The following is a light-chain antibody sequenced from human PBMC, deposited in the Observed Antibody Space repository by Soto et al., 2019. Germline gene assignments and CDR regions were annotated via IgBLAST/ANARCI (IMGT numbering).Light chain of an antibody. V-gene: IGKV3-20*01. J-gene: IGKJ1*01. CDR1: QNVNNNY. CDR2: GAS. Sequence: EIVVTQSPGTLSLSPGERATLSCRASQNVNNNYLGWYQQKPGQAPRLLIHGASNRATGIPDRFSGSGSGTDFPLTISRLEPEDFAVYFCQQYGIAPWTFGQGTKVEIK. CDR3: QQYGIAPWT.